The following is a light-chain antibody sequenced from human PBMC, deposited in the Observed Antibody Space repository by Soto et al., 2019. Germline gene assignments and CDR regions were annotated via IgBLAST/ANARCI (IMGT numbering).Light chain of an antibody. V-gene: IGLV2-18*01. CDR2: DVS. J-gene: IGLJ2*01. CDR3: QAWDSSTVV. Sequence: QSALTQPPSVSGSPGQSVTISCTGTSSDVGSSNGVSWYQQPPGTAPKLMIYDVSNRPSGVPDRFSGSNSGNTATLTISGTQAMDEADYYCQAWDSSTVVFGGGTKVTVL. CDR1: SSDVGSSNG.